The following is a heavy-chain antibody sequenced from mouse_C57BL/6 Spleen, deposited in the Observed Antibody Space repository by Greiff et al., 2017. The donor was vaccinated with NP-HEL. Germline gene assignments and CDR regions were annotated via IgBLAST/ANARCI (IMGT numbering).Heavy chain of an antibody. CDR1: GFTFSDYG. CDR3: ARGTLAIEGYFDY. J-gene: IGHJ2*01. Sequence: EVQLKESGGGLVKPGGSLKLSCAASGFTFSDYGMHWVRQAPEKGLEWVAYISSGSSTIYYADTVKGRFTISRDNAKNTLFLQMTSLRSEDTAMYYCARGTLAIEGYFDYWGQGTTLTVSS. V-gene: IGHV5-17*01. D-gene: IGHD2-12*01. CDR2: ISSGSSTI.